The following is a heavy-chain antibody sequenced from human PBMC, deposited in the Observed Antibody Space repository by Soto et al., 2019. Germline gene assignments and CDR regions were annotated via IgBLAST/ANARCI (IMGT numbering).Heavy chain of an antibody. V-gene: IGHV6-1*01. CDR3: ARDPSYGDYGQYYYSYGMDD. CDR2: TYYRSKWYN. D-gene: IGHD4-17*01. Sequence: SQTLSLTCAISGVSVSSNSAAWNWIRQSPSRGLEWLGRTYYRSKWYNDYAVSVKSRITINPDTSKNQFSLQLNSVTPEDTAVYYIARDPSYGDYGQYYYSYGMDDWGQGTTVTVSS. CDR1: GVSVSSNSAA. J-gene: IGHJ6*02.